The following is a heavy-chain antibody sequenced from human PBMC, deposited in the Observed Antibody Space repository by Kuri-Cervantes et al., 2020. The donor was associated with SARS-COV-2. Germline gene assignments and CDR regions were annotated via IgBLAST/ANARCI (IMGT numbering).Heavy chain of an antibody. Sequence: RGSLRLSCTTSRFPLRSYSMAWVRQAPGKGLVWISYISASSSTISYADSVKGRFTISRDNAKNSLFLQMNDMRDDDTAVYYCTREESLLGGIGGSWGQGTLVTVSS. CDR3: TREESLLGGIGGS. CDR1: RFPLRSYS. V-gene: IGHV3-48*02. D-gene: IGHD3-16*01. CDR2: ISASSSTI. J-gene: IGHJ4*02.